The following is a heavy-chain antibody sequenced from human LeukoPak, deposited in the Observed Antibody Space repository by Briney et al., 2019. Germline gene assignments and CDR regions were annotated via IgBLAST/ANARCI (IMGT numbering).Heavy chain of an antibody. Sequence: PRASVKVSCKASGYTFTSYGISWVRQAPGQGLEWMGWISAYNGNTNYAQKFQGRVTMTRNTSISTAYMELSSLRSEDTAVYYCARGGYSSGPVSYYWGQGTLVTVSS. CDR1: GYTFTSYG. V-gene: IGHV1-18*01. D-gene: IGHD6-19*01. J-gene: IGHJ4*02. CDR2: ISAYNGNT. CDR3: ARGGYSSGPVSYY.